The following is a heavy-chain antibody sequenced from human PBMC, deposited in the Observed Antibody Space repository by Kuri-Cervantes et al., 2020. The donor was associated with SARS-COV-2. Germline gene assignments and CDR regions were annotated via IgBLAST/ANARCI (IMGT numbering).Heavy chain of an antibody. Sequence: KVSCKGSGYSFTRHWIAWVRQMPGKGLEWMGIIYPGDSDTRYSPSFEGQVTISADKSTGTAYLQWRSLKASDTAMYYCARLGHYDILTGLIIGSGFDPWGQGTLVTVSS. CDR1: GYSFTRHW. D-gene: IGHD3-9*01. V-gene: IGHV5-51*01. CDR3: ARLGHYDILTGLIIGSGFDP. CDR2: IYPGDSDT. J-gene: IGHJ5*02.